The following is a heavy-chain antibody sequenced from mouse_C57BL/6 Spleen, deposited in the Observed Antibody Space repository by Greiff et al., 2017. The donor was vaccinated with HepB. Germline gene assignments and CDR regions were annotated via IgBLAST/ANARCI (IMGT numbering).Heavy chain of an antibody. J-gene: IGHJ3*01. CDR1: GFTFSDYG. CDR3: ARGTSGFAY. V-gene: IGHV5-17*01. Sequence: EVKLMESGGGLVKPGGSLKLSCAASGFTFSDYGMHWVRQGPEKGLEWVAYISSGSSTTYYADTVKGRFTISRDNAKNTLFLQMTSLRSEDTAMYYCARGTSGFAYWGQGTLVTVSA. D-gene: IGHD3-3*01. CDR2: ISSGSSTT.